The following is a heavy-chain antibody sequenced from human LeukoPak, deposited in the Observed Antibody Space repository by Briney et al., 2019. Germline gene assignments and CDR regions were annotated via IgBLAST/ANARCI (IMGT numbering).Heavy chain of an antibody. CDR3: ARGLVGSSPSY. V-gene: IGHV1-8*01. CDR1: GYTFTIYD. Sequence: GASVTVSFTASGYTFTIYDINWVRQATGQGLEWMGWMNPNSGNTGYGQRFQGRVTMTRNTSISTAYMELSSLRSEDTAVYYCARGLVGSSPSYWGQGTLVTVSS. J-gene: IGHJ4*02. D-gene: IGHD6-6*01. CDR2: MNPNSGNT.